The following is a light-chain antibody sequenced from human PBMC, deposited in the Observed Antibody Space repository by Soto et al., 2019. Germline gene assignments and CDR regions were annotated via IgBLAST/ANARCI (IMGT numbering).Light chain of an antibody. V-gene: IGKV3-20*01. Sequence: EIVVTQSPGTLSLSPGERATLSCRASQSVSSSFLAWYQQKPGQAPRLLIYGASSRATGIPDRFSGSASGTDFTLTISRLEPEDFAVYYCQQYGSSPLTFGQGTKLEIK. CDR3: QQYGSSPLT. J-gene: IGKJ2*01. CDR1: QSVSSSF. CDR2: GAS.